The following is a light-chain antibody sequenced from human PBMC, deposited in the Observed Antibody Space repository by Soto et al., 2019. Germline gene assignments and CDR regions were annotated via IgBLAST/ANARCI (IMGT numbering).Light chain of an antibody. Sequence: EIVMTQSPTTLSVSQGERATLXCRAGQNIGTSLVWSQQKPGQAXGLLIYGASSRATGIPDRFSGSGSGTDFTLTISRLEPEDFAVYYCQQYGSFSFGQGTRLEI. CDR3: QQYGSFS. CDR1: QNIGTS. CDR2: GAS. V-gene: IGKV3-20*01. J-gene: IGKJ5*01.